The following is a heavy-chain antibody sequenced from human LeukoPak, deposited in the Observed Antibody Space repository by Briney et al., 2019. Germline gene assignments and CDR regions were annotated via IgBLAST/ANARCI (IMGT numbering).Heavy chain of an antibody. CDR1: GYTFTSYD. D-gene: IGHD6-13*01. V-gene: IGHV1-18*01. Sequence: ASVKVSCKAAGYTFTSYDINWVRQATGQGLEWMGWISAYNGKTNYAQKLQGRVTMTRDMSTSTVYMELSSLRSEDTAVYYCARVAGPYSSSWYWFDPWGQGTLVTVSS. CDR2: ISAYNGKT. CDR3: ARVAGPYSSSWYWFDP. J-gene: IGHJ5*02.